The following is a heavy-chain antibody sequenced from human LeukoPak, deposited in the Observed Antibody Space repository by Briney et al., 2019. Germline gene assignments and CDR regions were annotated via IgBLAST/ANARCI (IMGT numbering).Heavy chain of an antibody. V-gene: IGHV3-30*18. D-gene: IGHD3-10*01. CDR3: AKPTSRRLGGVFDY. Sequence: GRSLRPSCAASGFTFSSYGMHWVRQAPGKGLEWVAVISYDGSNKYYADSVKGRFTISRDNSKNTLYLQMNSLRAEDTAVYYCAKPTSRRLGGVFDYWGQGTLVTVSS. CDR2: ISYDGSNK. J-gene: IGHJ4*02. CDR1: GFTFSSYG.